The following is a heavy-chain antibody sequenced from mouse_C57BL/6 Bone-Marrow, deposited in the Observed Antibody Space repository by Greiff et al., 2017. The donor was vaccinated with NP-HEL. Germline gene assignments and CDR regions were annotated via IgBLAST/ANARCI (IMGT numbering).Heavy chain of an antibody. V-gene: IGHV1-80*01. CDR3: ARGDYGSSRFGYAMDY. Sequence: VQLVESGAELVKPGASVKISCKASGYAFSSYWMNWVKERPGKGLEWIGQIYPGDGDTKYNGKFKGKATLTADPSSSTAYMQVSSLTSEDSAVYFCARGDYGSSRFGYAMDYWGQGTSVTVSS. CDR2: IYPGDGDT. CDR1: GYAFSSYW. D-gene: IGHD1-1*01. J-gene: IGHJ4*01.